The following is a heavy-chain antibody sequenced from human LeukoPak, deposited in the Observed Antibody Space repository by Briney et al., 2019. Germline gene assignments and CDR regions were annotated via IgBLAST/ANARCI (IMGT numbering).Heavy chain of an antibody. CDR3: ARDNGEKDFDY. CDR1: GFTFSDHY. J-gene: IGHJ4*02. D-gene: IGHD2-8*01. Sequence: GGSRRLSCAASGFTFSDHYMDWVRQAPGKGLEWVGRIRNKANTYTTEYAASVKGRFTISRDDSKNSLYLQMNSLKTEDTAVYYCARDNGEKDFDYWGQGTLVTVSS. V-gene: IGHV3-72*01. CDR2: IRNKANTYTT.